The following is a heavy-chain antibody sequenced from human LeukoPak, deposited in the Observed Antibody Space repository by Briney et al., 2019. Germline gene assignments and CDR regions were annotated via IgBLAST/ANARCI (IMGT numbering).Heavy chain of an antibody. CDR1: GFTFSSYS. V-gene: IGHV3-21*01. D-gene: IGHD1-26*01. Sequence: GGSLRLSCAASGFTFSSYSMNWVRQAPGKGLEWVSSISSSSSYIYYADSVKGRFTISRDNAKNSLYLQMNSLRAEDTAVYYCARDYGVGATSRAFDYWGQGTLVTVSS. CDR3: ARDYGVGATSRAFDY. CDR2: ISSSSSYI. J-gene: IGHJ4*02.